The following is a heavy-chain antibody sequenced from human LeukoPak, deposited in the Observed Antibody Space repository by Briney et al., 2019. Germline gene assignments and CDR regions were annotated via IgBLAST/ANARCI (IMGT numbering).Heavy chain of an antibody. CDR2: ISSSGGTT. Sequence: GGSLRLSCAASGFTFSSYAMTWVRQAPGKGLEWVSGISSSGGTTYHADSVKGRVTISRDNSKNTLYLQINSLRAEDTAVYYCAKEYSSSWYGWFDPWGQGTLVIVSS. J-gene: IGHJ5*02. V-gene: IGHV3-23*01. D-gene: IGHD6-13*01. CDR3: AKEYSSSWYGWFDP. CDR1: GFTFSSYA.